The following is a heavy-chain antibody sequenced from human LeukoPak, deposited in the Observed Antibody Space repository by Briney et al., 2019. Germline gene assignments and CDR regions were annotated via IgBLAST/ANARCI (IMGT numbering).Heavy chain of an antibody. V-gene: IGHV1-69*04. D-gene: IGHD4-17*01. CDR1: GGTFSSYT. CDR3: ARDRYGDYSNGFDP. Sequence: ASVKVSCKASGGTFSSYTISWVRQAPGQGLEWVGRIIPILGIANYAQKFQGRVTITADKSTSTAYMELSSLRSEDTAVYYCARDRYGDYSNGFDPWGQGTLVTVSS. CDR2: IIPILGIA. J-gene: IGHJ5*02.